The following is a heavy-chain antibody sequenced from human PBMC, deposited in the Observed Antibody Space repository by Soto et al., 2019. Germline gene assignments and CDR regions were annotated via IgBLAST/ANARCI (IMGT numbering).Heavy chain of an antibody. CDR2: ISSSSGYI. Sequence: EVQLVESGGGLVKPGGSLRLSCAASGFTFSSYSMNWVRQAPGKGLEWVSSISSSSGYIYYADSVKGRFTISRDNAKNSLYLQMNSLRAEDTAVYYCARDGKQLVPTDYWGQGTLVTVSS. CDR3: ARDGKQLVPTDY. D-gene: IGHD6-13*01. CDR1: GFTFSSYS. V-gene: IGHV3-21*01. J-gene: IGHJ4*02.